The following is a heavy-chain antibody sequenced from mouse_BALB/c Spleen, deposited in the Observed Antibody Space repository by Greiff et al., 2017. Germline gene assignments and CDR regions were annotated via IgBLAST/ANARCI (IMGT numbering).Heavy chain of an antibody. V-gene: IGHV2-9*02. CDR2: IWAGGST. CDR1: GFSLTSYG. J-gene: IGHJ4*01. Sequence: VQLQESGPGLVAPSQSLSITCTVSGFSLTSYGVHWVRQPPGKGLEWLGVIWAGGSTNYNSALMSRLSISKDNSKSQVFLKMNSLQTDDTAMYYCASIYYDYDYAMDYWGQGTSVTVSS. D-gene: IGHD2-4*01. CDR3: ASIYYDYDYAMDY.